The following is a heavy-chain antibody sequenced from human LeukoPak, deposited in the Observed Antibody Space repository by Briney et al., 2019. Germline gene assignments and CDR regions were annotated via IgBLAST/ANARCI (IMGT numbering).Heavy chain of an antibody. CDR2: ISAYNGNT. D-gene: IGHD3-10*01. CDR1: GYTLTSYG. V-gene: IGHV1-18*01. J-gene: IGHJ6*02. CDR3: AREWRWFGVWYYYGMDV. Sequence: GASVKVSCKASGYTLTSYGISWVRQAPGQGLEWMGWISAYNGNTNYAQKLQGRVTMTTDTSTSTAYMELRSLRSDDTAVYYCAREWRWFGVWYYYGMDVWGQGTTVTVSS.